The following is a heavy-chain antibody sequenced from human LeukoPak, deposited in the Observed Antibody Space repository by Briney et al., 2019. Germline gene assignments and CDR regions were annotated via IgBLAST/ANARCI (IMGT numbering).Heavy chain of an antibody. Sequence: PGRSLKLSCAASGFTFSSYAMHWVRQAPGMGLEWLAVISDAGANKYYADSVMGRFTISRDNSKNTLYLQMNSLTAEDTAVYYCARDSRTSPRTWLGYMDVWGKGTTVTVSS. J-gene: IGHJ6*03. CDR1: GFTFSSYA. CDR3: ARDSRTSPRTWLGYMDV. V-gene: IGHV3-30*01. CDR2: ISDAGANK. D-gene: IGHD2-2*01.